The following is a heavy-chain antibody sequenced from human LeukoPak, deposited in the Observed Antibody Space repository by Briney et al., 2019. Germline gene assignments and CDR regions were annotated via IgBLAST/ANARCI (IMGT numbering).Heavy chain of an antibody. D-gene: IGHD3-16*01. CDR3: GGSSGGWAEDY. J-gene: IGHJ4*01. V-gene: IGHV3-23*01. Sequence: GGPLKLSCAASGFTFTNYAMTWVRQAPGKGLEWASSISGSGTDTYSADSVRGRFTISRDNSKRTVYVQMVSLRAEYMGICYCGGSSGGWAEDYWG. CDR1: GFTFTNYA. CDR2: ISGSGTDT.